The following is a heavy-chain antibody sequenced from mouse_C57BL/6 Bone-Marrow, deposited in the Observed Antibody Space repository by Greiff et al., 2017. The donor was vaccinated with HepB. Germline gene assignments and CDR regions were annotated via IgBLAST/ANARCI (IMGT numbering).Heavy chain of an antibody. CDR3: AIITTVVPFAY. J-gene: IGHJ3*01. D-gene: IGHD1-1*01. V-gene: IGHV1-26*01. CDR1: GYTFTDYY. Sequence: VQLQQSGPELVKPGASVKISCKASGYTFTDYYMNWVKQSHGKSLEWIGDINPNNGGTSYNQKFKGKATLTVDKSSSTAYMELRSLTSEDSAVYYCAIITTVVPFAYWGQGTLVTVSA. CDR2: INPNNGGT.